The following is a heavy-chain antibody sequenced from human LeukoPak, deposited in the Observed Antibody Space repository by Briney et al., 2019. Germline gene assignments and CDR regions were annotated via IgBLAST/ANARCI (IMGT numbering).Heavy chain of an antibody. J-gene: IGHJ4*02. D-gene: IGHD2-2*01. V-gene: IGHV3-7*01. CDR1: GFTFSSYW. CDR2: IKQDGSEK. Sequence: GGSLRLSCAASGFTFSSYWMSWVRQAPGKGLEWVANIKQDGSEKYYVDSVKGRITISRDNAKNSLYLQMNSLRAEDTAVYYCARAPTVLVGYCSSSSCQADYWGQGTLVTASS. CDR3: ARAPTVLVGYCSSSSCQADY.